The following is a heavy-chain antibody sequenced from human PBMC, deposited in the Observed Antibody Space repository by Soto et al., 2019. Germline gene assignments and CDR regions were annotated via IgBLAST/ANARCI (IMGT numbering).Heavy chain of an antibody. CDR1: GFTFSDYA. D-gene: IGHD6-19*01. V-gene: IGHV3-30*18. Sequence: VQLVESGGGVVQPGRSLRLSCAASGFTFSDYAMHWVRQAPGKGLEWVAVVSHDGRNTHYADSVKGRFTISRDSSKNTVSLEMTSVRAADTGVYYCAKGGRQWLVTSDFNYWGQGALVTVSS. J-gene: IGHJ4*02. CDR3: AKGGRQWLVTSDFNY. CDR2: VSHDGRNT.